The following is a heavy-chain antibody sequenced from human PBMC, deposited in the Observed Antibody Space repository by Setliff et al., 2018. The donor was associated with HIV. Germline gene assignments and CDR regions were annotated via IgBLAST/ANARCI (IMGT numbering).Heavy chain of an antibody. J-gene: IGHJ4*02. CDR3: ARDRYAGEIDY. CDR2: IYYTGST. D-gene: IGHD3-10*01. Sequence: PSETLSLTCAVSGGSISSGGFSWSWIRQPPGKGLEWIGYIYYTGSTYFNPSLKSRVTLSIDTSKNQFSLKLSSVTAADTAVYYCARDRYAGEIDYWGQGTLVTVSS. CDR1: GGSISSGGFS. V-gene: IGHV4-31*11.